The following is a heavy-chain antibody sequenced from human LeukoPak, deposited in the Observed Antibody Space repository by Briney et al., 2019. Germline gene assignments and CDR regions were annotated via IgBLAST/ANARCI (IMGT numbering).Heavy chain of an antibody. J-gene: IGHJ4*02. CDR2: IYTSGST. CDR1: GGSISSYY. Sequence: SETLSLTCTVSGGSISSYYWSWIRQPAGKGLEWIGRIYTSGSTNYNPSLKSRVTISVDTSKNQFSLKLSSVTAADTAVYYCAIDYDILTGDNNFDYWGQGTLVTVSS. CDR3: AIDYDILTGDNNFDY. D-gene: IGHD3-9*01. V-gene: IGHV4-4*07.